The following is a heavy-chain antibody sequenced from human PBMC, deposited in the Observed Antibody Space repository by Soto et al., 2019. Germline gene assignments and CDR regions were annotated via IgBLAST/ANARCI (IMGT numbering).Heavy chain of an antibody. J-gene: IGHJ5*02. CDR3: ARYGITMVRGAEKLMRGGRWFDP. CDR2: IYYSGST. Sequence: QVQLQESGPGLVKPSQTLSLTCTVAGGSISSGGYYWSWIRQHPGKGLEWIGYIYYSGSTYYNPYLKSRVTISVDTSKNQFSLKLSSVTAADTAVYYCARYGITMVRGAEKLMRGGRWFDPWGQGTLVTVSS. CDR1: GGSISSGGYY. V-gene: IGHV4-31*03. D-gene: IGHD3-10*01.